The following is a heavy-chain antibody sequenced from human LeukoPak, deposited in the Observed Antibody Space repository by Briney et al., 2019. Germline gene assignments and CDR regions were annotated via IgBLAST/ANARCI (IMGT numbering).Heavy chain of an antibody. CDR2: ISWNSGSI. V-gene: IGHV3-9*03. Sequence: GGSLRLSCAASGFTFDDYAIHWVRQAPGKGLEWVSGISWNSGSIGYADSVKGRFTISRDNAKNSLYLQMNSLRAEGMALYYCAKGGYSYGYIDYWGQGTLVTVSS. CDR1: GFTFDDYA. CDR3: AKGGYSYGYIDY. D-gene: IGHD5-18*01. J-gene: IGHJ4*02.